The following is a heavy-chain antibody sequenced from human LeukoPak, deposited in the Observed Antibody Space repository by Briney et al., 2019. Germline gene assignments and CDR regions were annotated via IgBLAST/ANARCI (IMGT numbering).Heavy chain of an antibody. D-gene: IGHD3-10*01. J-gene: IGHJ4*02. CDR1: GYTFTSYA. CDR3: ARNGSGRGVAGFDY. Sequence: ASVKVSCKASGYTFTSYAMHWGRRAPGQRLEGRVWINAGNGNTKYSQRFQGRVTITRDTSASTAYMELSSLRSEDTAVYYCARNGSGRGVAGFDYWGQGTLVTVSS. CDR2: INAGNGNT. V-gene: IGHV1-3*01.